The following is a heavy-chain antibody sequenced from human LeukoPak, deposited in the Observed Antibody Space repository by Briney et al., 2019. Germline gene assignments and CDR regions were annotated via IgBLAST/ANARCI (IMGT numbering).Heavy chain of an antibody. J-gene: IGHJ4*02. V-gene: IGHV3-11*04. CDR2: ISSSTMTI. CDR1: GFTFSGYY. Sequence: PGGSLRLSCAASGFTFSGYYMSWIRQAPGKGLEWIPYISSSTMTIHYADSVKGRFTISRDNAKNSLLLQMNSLRAEDSAVYYCARVGDDYNEYVDYWGQGTLVTVSS. CDR3: ARVGDDYNEYVDY. D-gene: IGHD5-24*01.